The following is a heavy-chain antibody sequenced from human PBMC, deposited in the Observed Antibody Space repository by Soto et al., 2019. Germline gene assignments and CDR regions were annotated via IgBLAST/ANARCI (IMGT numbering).Heavy chain of an antibody. CDR1: GVSLTSYY. J-gene: IGHJ4*02. CDR2: IFYNGTT. CDR3: ARGKGTHRY. V-gene: IGHV4-59*01. D-gene: IGHD3-10*01. Sequence: KTSETLSLTCSVSGVSLTSYYWSWIRQTPGKTLEWIGCIFYNGTTNYNPSLKGRVTISLDMSKNQFSLKLNSVTAEDTALYYCARGKGTHRYWGQGALVTVSS.